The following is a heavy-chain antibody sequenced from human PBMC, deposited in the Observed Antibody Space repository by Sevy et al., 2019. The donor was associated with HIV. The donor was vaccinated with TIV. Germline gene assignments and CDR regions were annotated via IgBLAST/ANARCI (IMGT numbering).Heavy chain of an antibody. Sequence: GGSLRLSCAASGFTFSSYAMSWVRQAPGKGLEWVSGLSGYGGSTYYADSVKGRFTISRDNSKNTLYLQMNSLRAEDKAVYYCAKDRITMIEDAFDVWGQGTMVTVSS. CDR1: GFTFSSYA. CDR3: AKDRITMIEDAFDV. J-gene: IGHJ3*01. CDR2: LSGYGGST. V-gene: IGHV3-23*01. D-gene: IGHD3-22*01.